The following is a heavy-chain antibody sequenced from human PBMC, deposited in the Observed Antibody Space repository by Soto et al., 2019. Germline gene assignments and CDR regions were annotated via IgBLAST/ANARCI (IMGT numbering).Heavy chain of an antibody. CDR2: VYNSGST. V-gene: IGHV4-59*01. D-gene: IGHD6-13*01. J-gene: IGHJ4*02. CDR1: GGSISSNY. Sequence: SETLSLTCTVSGGSISSNYWTWIRQPPGKGLEWIGYVYNSGSTNYNPSLKSRVTISEDTSKSQFSLKVNSMTAADTAVYYCARYRREAVAGYTLDNWGQGIWVTVSS. CDR3: ARYRREAVAGYTLDN.